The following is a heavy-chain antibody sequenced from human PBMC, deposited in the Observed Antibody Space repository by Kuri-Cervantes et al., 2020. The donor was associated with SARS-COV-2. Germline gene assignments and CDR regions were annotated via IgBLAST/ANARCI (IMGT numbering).Heavy chain of an antibody. J-gene: IGHJ5*02. CDR3: ARDRFWSGYLGSTRSQFDP. D-gene: IGHD3-3*01. CDR1: GGSISSYY. V-gene: IGHV4-4*07. Sequence: SETLSLTCTVSGGSISSYYWSWIRQPAGKGLEWIGRIYTSGSTNYNPSLKSRVTMSVDTSKNQFSLKLSSVTAADTAAYYCARDRFWSGYLGSTRSQFDPWGQGTLVTVSS. CDR2: IYTSGST.